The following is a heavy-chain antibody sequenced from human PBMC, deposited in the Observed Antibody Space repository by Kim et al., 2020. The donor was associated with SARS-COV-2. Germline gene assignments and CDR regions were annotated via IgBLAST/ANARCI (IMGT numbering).Heavy chain of an antibody. V-gene: IGHV3-48*02. CDR3: VRDRMGGAFDI. D-gene: IGHD3-16*01. CDR2: ITKSSATI. J-gene: IGHJ3*02. Sequence: GGSLRLSCATSGFTFSAYDMNWVRQAPGKGLEWLSFITKSSATIYYADSVQGRFTISRDNAKYSLYLQMNSLRDEDTALYYCVRDRMGGAFDIWGQGTMVTVSS. CDR1: GFTFSAYD.